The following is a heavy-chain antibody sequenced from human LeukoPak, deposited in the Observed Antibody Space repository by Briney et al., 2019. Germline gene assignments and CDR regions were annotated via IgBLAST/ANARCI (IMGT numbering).Heavy chain of an antibody. J-gene: IGHJ4*02. CDR1: GYTFTSYY. D-gene: IGHD3-22*01. Sequence: ASVKVSCKASGYTFTSYYMHWVRQAPGQGLEWMGIINPSGGSTSYAQKFQGRVTMTRDTSTSTVYMELSSLRSEDTAVYYCARDRVDYDSSGYYFYYWGQGTLVTVSS. V-gene: IGHV1-46*01. CDR3: ARDRVDYDSSGYYFYY. CDR2: INPSGGST.